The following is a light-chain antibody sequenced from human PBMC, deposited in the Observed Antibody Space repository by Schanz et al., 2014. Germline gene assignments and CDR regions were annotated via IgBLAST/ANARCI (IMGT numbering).Light chain of an antibody. J-gene: IGKJ2*01. V-gene: IGKV1-33*01. Sequence: DIQMTQSPSSLSASVGDRVTITCQASQDITNHLNWYQQKPGKAPKLLIYDASNLETGVPSRFSGSGSGTDFTFTISSLQPEDVATYYCQQYDYRPYTFGQXTKLEIK. CDR3: QQYDYRPYT. CDR1: QDITNH. CDR2: DAS.